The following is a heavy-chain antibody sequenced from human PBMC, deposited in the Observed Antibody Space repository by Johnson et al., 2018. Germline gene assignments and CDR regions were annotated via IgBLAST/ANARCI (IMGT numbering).Heavy chain of an antibody. Sequence: QVQLQQWGAGLLKPSETLSLTCAVYGGSLSGYYWNWIRQTPGKGLEWIGEINHSGGTNYNSSLRSRATISLDRSKSQFSLRLSSVTATDTAVYYCAGGDSPFARSLLDHWGQGTRVTVS. CDR2: INHSGGT. V-gene: IGHV4-34*01. J-gene: IGHJ4*02. CDR1: GGSLSGYY. D-gene: IGHD2-21*01. CDR3: AGGDSPFARSLLDH.